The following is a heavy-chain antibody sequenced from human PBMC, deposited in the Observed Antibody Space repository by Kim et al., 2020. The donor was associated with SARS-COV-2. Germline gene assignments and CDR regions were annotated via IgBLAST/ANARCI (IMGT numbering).Heavy chain of an antibody. CDR3: AKTPGSSWPYYYYGMDV. CDR2: ISGSGGST. CDR1: GFPFSRHA. J-gene: IGHJ6*02. Sequence: GGSLRLSCAASGFPFSRHAMNWVRQTPGKGLEWVSGISGSGGSTYYADSVKGRFTISRDNSKTTLYLQMNRLGVEDTALYYCAKTPGSSWPYYYYGMDVWGQGTTVTVSS. D-gene: IGHD6-13*01. V-gene: IGHV3-23*01.